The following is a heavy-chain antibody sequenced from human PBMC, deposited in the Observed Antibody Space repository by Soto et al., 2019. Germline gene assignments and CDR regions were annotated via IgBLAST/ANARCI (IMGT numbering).Heavy chain of an antibody. CDR3: ARGAVCSDGSCYFSDC. J-gene: IGHJ4*02. V-gene: IGHV3-21*01. CDR1: GFTFSHYI. D-gene: IGHD2-15*01. Sequence: EVQLVESGGGLVKPGGSLRLSCTGSGFTFSHYIINWVRQAPGKGLEWVASVSSSSIYVHYADSMEGRFTIARDNAKDSAYLQLNSLRAEDTAVYYCARGAVCSDGSCYFSDCWGQGTLVTVSP. CDR2: VSSSSIYV.